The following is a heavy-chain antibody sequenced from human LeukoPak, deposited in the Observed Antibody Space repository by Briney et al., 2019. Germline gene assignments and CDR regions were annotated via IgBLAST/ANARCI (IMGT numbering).Heavy chain of an antibody. CDR1: GGTFSSYA. Sequence: ASVKVSCKASGGTFSSYAISWVRQAPGQGLEWMGWMNPNSGNTGYAQKFQGRVTITRNTSISTAYMELSSLRSEDTAVYYCARGRKEAIVATITFYYYYYMDVWGKGTTVTVSS. CDR3: ARGRKEAIVATITFYYYYYMDV. D-gene: IGHD5-12*01. CDR2: MNPNSGNT. J-gene: IGHJ6*03. V-gene: IGHV1-8*03.